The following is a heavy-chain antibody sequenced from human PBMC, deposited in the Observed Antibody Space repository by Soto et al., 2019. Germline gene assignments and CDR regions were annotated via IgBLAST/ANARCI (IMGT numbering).Heavy chain of an antibody. J-gene: IGHJ4*02. Sequence: GGSLRLSCAASGFTFSTSEMSWVRQAPGKGLEWVSHISSSGSTTYYADSVKGRFTISRDNANHSLYLQMNSLRVADTAVYYCARWEVVTGLDYWGQGTLVTVSS. CDR2: ISSSGSTT. CDR3: ARWEVVTGLDY. D-gene: IGHD3-22*01. V-gene: IGHV3-48*03. CDR1: GFTFSTSE.